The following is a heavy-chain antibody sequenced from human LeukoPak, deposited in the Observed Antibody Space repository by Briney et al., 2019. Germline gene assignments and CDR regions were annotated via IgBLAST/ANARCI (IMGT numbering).Heavy chain of an antibody. J-gene: IGHJ4*02. Sequence: GGSLRLSCATSGSPFSDFSMSWVRQAPGKGLKWISTTNSGGSSTDYAESVKGRFTISRDNSKNTLYLQMSSLRVEDTAMYYCAKQSYARSLGEGGPGTLVTVSS. CDR3: AKQSYARSLGE. CDR2: TNSGGSST. V-gene: IGHV3-23*01. D-gene: IGHD2-8*01. CDR1: GSPFSDFS.